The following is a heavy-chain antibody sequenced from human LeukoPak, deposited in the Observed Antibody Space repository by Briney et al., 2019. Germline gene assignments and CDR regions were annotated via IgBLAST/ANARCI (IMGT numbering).Heavy chain of an antibody. CDR1: GFTFGDYA. V-gene: IGHV3-49*04. J-gene: IGHJ4*02. CDR3: AKDRGYVGSTSHFDY. D-gene: IGHD2-15*01. CDR2: IRSKAYGGTT. Sequence: GGSLRLSCTASGFTFGDYAMSWVRQAPGKGLEWVGFIRSKAYGGTTEYAASVKGRFTISRDDSKSIAYLQMNSLRAEDTAVYYCAKDRGYVGSTSHFDYWGQGTLVTVSS.